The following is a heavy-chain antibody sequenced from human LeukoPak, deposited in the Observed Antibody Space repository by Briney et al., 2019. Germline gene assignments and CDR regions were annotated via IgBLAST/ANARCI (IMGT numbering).Heavy chain of an antibody. CDR1: GGSISSYY. CDR3: VRDGEGDTYGLDY. J-gene: IGHJ4*02. D-gene: IGHD5-18*01. V-gene: IGHV4-59*12. CDR2: IYYSGST. Sequence: SETLSLTCTVSGGSISSYYWSWIRQPPGKGLEWIGYIYYSGSTNYNPSLKSRVTISVDTSKNQFSLKLSSVTAADTAVYYCVRDGEGDTYGLDYWGQGTLVTVSS.